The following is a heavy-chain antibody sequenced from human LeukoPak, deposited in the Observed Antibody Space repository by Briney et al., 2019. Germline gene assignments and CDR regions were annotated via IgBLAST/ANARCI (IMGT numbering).Heavy chain of an antibody. D-gene: IGHD3-9*01. Sequence: PGGSLRLSCAASGLTFSSYSMHWFRQPPGKGLEWLAGITYDGSNKYYANSLKGRFTISRDNSTNTLSLHTNSLRADDTAVYYCAIVYCDIMTARPAFYYMDVWGKGTKVTVSS. CDR3: AIVYCDIMTARPAFYYMDV. V-gene: IGHV3-30*01. J-gene: IGHJ6*03. CDR2: ITYDGSNK. CDR1: GLTFSSYS.